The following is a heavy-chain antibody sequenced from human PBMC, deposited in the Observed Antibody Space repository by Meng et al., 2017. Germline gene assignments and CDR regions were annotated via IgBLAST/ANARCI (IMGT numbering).Heavy chain of an antibody. V-gene: IGHV3-9*01. J-gene: IGHJ4*02. Sequence: GGSLRLSCAASGFTFDDYAMHWVRQAPGKGLEWVSGISWNSGSIGYADSVKGRFTISRDNAKNSLYLQMNSLRAEDTALYYCAKTPSYDFWSGYYWGAGYFDYWGQGTLVTVSS. CDR2: ISWNSGSI. CDR3: AKTPSYDFWSGYYWGAGYFDY. CDR1: GFTFDDYA. D-gene: IGHD3-3*01.